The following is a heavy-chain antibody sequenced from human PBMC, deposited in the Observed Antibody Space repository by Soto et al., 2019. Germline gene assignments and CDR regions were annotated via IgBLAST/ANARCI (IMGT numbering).Heavy chain of an antibody. D-gene: IGHD6-13*01. CDR3: AKGRTYSSSCYLWFGP. J-gene: IGHJ5*02. V-gene: IGHV3-23*01. CDR2: ISGSGGSA. CDR1: VFTCSSNA. Sequence: PWWSMRLSCSASVFTCSSNAMSWLRQAPGKGLEWVSVISGSGGSAYYADSVKGRFTISRDNYNNTLYLQLNSLSAEDMAVTYYAKGRTYSSSCYLWFGPWRQGPLVTVSS.